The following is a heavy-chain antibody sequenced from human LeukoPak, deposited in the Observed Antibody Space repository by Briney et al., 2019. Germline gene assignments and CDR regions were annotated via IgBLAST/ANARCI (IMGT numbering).Heavy chain of an antibody. CDR3: ARGGSNTFGGVIVFDY. CDR1: GFTVSSNY. D-gene: IGHD3-16*02. Sequence: GGSLRLSCAASGFTVSSNYMSWVRQAPGKGLEWVAVIWYDGSNKYYADSVKGRFTISRDNSKNTLYLQMNSLRAEDTAVYYCARGGSNTFGGVIVFDYWGQGTLVTVSS. J-gene: IGHJ4*02. V-gene: IGHV3-33*08. CDR2: IWYDGSNK.